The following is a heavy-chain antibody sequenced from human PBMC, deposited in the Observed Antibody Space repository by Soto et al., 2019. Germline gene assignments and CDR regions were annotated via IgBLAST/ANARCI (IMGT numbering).Heavy chain of an antibody. Sequence: GASVKVSCKASGGTFSNYAISWVRQTPGQGLEWMGGIIPVFGTANYAQKFQGRVTITADVSTNTAYMELRSLRSDDTAVYYCARARRDGGNSGGFFDYWGQGTLVTVSS. CDR3: ARARRDGGNSGGFFDY. V-gene: IGHV1-69*13. CDR2: IIPVFGTA. CDR1: GGTFSNYA. D-gene: IGHD2-21*02. J-gene: IGHJ4*02.